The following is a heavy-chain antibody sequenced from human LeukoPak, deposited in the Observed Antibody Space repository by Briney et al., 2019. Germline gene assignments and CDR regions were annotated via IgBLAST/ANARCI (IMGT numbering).Heavy chain of an antibody. CDR1: GFTFSSYG. CDR2: ISYDGSNK. V-gene: IGHV3-30*18. J-gene: IGHJ3*02. D-gene: IGHD6-19*01. CDR3: AKDGSGWYSSGAFDI. Sequence: GGSLRLSCAASGFTFSSYGMHWVRQAPGKGLEWVAVISYDGSNKYYADSVKGRFTISRDNSKNTLYLQMNSLRAEDTAVYYCAKDGSGWYSSGAFDIWGQGTMVTVSS.